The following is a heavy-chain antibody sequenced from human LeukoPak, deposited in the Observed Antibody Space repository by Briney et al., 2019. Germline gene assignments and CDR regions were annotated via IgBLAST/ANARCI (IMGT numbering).Heavy chain of an antibody. Sequence: GGSLRLSCAASGFTFSSYGMSWVRQAPGKGLEWVSAISGSGGSTYYADSVKGRLTISRDNSKNTLYLQMNSLRAEDTAVYYCAREIIAAAGRGYYFDYWGQGTLVTVSS. V-gene: IGHV3-23*01. CDR1: GFTFSSYG. CDR3: AREIIAAAGRGYYFDY. D-gene: IGHD6-13*01. CDR2: ISGSGGST. J-gene: IGHJ4*02.